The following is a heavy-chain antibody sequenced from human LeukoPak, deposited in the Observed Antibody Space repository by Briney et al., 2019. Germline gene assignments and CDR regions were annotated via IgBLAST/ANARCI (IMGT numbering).Heavy chain of an antibody. D-gene: IGHD2-8*02. J-gene: IGHJ4*02. CDR3: ARAGVVYATKTPYYFDY. CDR2: IYTSGST. Sequence: SETLSLTCTVSGDSISSASYYWSWIRQPAGKGLEWIGRIYTSGSTNYNPSLKSRVTMSLDASRNQFSLRLTSVTAADTAVYYCARAGVVYATKTPYYFDYWGQGTLVTVSS. V-gene: IGHV4-61*02. CDR1: GDSISSASYY.